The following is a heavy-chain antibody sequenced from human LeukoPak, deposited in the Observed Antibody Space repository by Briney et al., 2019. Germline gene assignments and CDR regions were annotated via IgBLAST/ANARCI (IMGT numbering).Heavy chain of an antibody. Sequence: GGSLRLSCAASGFTFSSYGMHWVRQAPGKGLEWVALISYDGSNKYYVDSVKGRFTISRDNSKNTLYLQMNSLRDEDTAVYYCARQKYLRGPDVEYFDYWGQGTLVTVSS. CDR2: ISYDGSNK. D-gene: IGHD5/OR15-5a*01. CDR3: ARQKYLRGPDVEYFDY. V-gene: IGHV3-30*03. J-gene: IGHJ4*02. CDR1: GFTFSSYG.